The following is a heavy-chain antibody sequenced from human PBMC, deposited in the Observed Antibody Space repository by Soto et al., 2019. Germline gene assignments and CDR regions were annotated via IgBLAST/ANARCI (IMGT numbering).Heavy chain of an antibody. CDR2: ISGSGGST. V-gene: IGHV3-23*01. CDR3: AKGRLSTPYYFDY. CDR1: GFTFSSYA. Sequence: EVQLLESGGGLVQPGGSLRLSCAASGFTFSSYAMSWVRQAPGKGLEWVSAISGSGGSTYYADSVKGRFTISRDNSKNTLYLQINSLRAEDTAVYYCAKGRLSTPYYFDYWGQGTLVTVSS. D-gene: IGHD6-19*01. J-gene: IGHJ4*02.